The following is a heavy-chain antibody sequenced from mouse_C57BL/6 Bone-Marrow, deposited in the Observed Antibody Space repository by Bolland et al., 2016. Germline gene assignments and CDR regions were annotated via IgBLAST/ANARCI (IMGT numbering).Heavy chain of an antibody. Sequence: NEKFKSKATLTVDKSSSTAYMQLSSLTSEDSAVYYCARRGGYYRYAMDYWGQGT. J-gene: IGHJ4*01. V-gene: IGHV1-53*01. CDR3: ARRGGYYRYAMDY. D-gene: IGHD2-3*01.